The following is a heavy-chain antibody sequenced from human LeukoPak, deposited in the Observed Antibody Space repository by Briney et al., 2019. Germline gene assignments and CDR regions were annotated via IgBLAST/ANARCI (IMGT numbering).Heavy chain of an antibody. CDR2: ISAYNGNT. Sequence: ASVKVSCKASGYTFTSYGISWVRQAPGQGLEWMGWISAYNGNTNYAQKLQGRVTMTTDTSTSTAYMELRSLRSDDTAVYHCARGGKRITIFGVVTSSFDYWGQGTLVTVSS. CDR1: GYTFTSYG. CDR3: ARGGKRITIFGVVTSSFDY. V-gene: IGHV1-18*01. D-gene: IGHD3-3*01. J-gene: IGHJ4*02.